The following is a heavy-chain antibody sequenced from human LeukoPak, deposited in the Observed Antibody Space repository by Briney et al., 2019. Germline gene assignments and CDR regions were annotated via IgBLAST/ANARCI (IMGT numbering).Heavy chain of an antibody. CDR2: ISAYNGNT. CDR1: GYTFTSYG. D-gene: IGHD2-2*01. CDR3: ARAKFSIVVVPYFDY. V-gene: IGHV1-18*01. Sequence: GASVKVSCKASGYTFTSYGISWVRQAPGQGLEWMGWISAYNGNTNYAQKLQGRVTMTTDTSTSTAYMELRSLRSDDTAVYYCARAKFSIVVVPYFDYWGQGTLVTVSS. J-gene: IGHJ4*02.